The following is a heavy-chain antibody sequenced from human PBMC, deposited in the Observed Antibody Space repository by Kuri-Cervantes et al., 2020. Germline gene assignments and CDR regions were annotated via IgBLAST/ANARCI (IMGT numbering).Heavy chain of an antibody. CDR3: TRQGSSWYGGIGYYYYMDF. Sequence: GRSLRLSFEASGFPFSGSAMHWVRQASGKGLEWVGRIRSKANSYATAYAASVKGRFTISRDDSKNTAYLQMNSLKTEDTAVYYCTRQGSSWYGGIGYYYYMDFWGKGTMVTVSS. CDR2: IRSKANSYAT. V-gene: IGHV3-73*01. D-gene: IGHD6-13*01. CDR1: GFPFSGSA. J-gene: IGHJ6*03.